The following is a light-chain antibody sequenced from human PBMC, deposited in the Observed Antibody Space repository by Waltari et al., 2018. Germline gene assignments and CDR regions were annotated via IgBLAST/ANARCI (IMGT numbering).Light chain of an antibody. CDR2: YAS. J-gene: IGKJ2*01. Sequence: DIQMTQSPSSLSASVGDRVTITCQASQDISYYLNWYQQKPGKDPKLLIYYASILETGGPSRCSGSASWTEFIFIISSLQHEDIATYYCHQYDNLPRYTFGQGTKLEIK. CDR3: HQYDNLPRYT. CDR1: QDISYY. V-gene: IGKV1-33*01.